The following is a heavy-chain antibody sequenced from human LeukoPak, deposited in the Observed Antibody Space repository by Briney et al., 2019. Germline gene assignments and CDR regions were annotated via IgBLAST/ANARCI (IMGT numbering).Heavy chain of an antibody. D-gene: IGHD3-22*01. J-gene: IGHJ3*02. V-gene: IGHV1-2*02. Sequence: GASVKVSCKASGYTFTGYYMHWVRQAPGQGLEWMGWINPNSGGTNYAQKFQGRVTMTRDTSISTAYMELSRLRSDDTAVYYCARDRDGPHYYDSSGYYPDAFDIWGQGTMVTVSS. CDR2: INPNSGGT. CDR1: GYTFTGYY. CDR3: ARDRDGPHYYDSSGYYPDAFDI.